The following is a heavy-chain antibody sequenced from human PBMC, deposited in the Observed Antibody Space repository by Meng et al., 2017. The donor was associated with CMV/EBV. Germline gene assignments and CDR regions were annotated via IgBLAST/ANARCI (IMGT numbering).Heavy chain of an antibody. CDR1: GFTFSSYA. Sequence: GESLKISCAASGFTFSSYAMSWVRQAPGKGLEWVSAISGSGGSTYYADSVKGRFTIPRDNSKNTLYLQMNSLRAEDTAVYYCAKDVLETYYDFWSGYYDRSYYYYGMDVWGQGTTVTVSS. D-gene: IGHD3-3*01. CDR3: AKDVLETYYDFWSGYYDRSYYYYGMDV. J-gene: IGHJ6*02. CDR2: ISGSGGST. V-gene: IGHV3-23*01.